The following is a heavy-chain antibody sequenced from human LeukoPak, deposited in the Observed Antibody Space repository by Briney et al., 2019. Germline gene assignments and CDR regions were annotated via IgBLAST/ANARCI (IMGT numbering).Heavy chain of an antibody. CDR2: INPNSGGT. V-gene: IGHV1-2*02. D-gene: IGHD1/OR15-1a*01. CDR1: GYTFTGYY. Sequence: ASVTVSCKASGYTFTGYYMHWVRQASGQGLEWMGWINPNSGGTNYAQKFQGRVTMTRDTSISTAYMELSRLRSDDTAVYYCARKKQGLGFPDYWGQGTLVTVSS. J-gene: IGHJ4*02. CDR3: ARKKQGLGFPDY.